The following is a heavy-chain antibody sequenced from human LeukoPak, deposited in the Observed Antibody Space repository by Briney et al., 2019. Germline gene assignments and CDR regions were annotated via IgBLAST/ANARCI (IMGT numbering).Heavy chain of an antibody. CDR2: IYYSGST. Sequence: SETLSLTCTVSGGSISSYYWSWIRQPTGKGLEWIGYIYYSGSTNYNPSLKSRVTISVDTSKNQFSLKLSSVTAADTAVYYCARVASYDFWSGYLSFFDYWGQGTLVTVSS. D-gene: IGHD3-3*01. CDR1: GGSISSYY. V-gene: IGHV4-59*01. CDR3: ARVASYDFWSGYLSFFDY. J-gene: IGHJ4*02.